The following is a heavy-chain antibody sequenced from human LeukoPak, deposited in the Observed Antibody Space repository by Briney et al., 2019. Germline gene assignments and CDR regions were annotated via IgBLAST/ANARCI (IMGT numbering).Heavy chain of an antibody. CDR2: IYYSGST. V-gene: IGHV4-39*01. D-gene: IGHD3-22*01. Sequence: TSETLSLTCTVSGDSISSSSYYWVWLRRPPGKGLEWIATIYYSGSTYYNPSLKSRVTISVYTSKNQFSLKLSSVTAADTAMYYCARYWGPYDNSGAYFDYWGQGTLVTVSS. J-gene: IGHJ4*02. CDR3: ARYWGPYDNSGAYFDY. CDR1: GDSISSSSYY.